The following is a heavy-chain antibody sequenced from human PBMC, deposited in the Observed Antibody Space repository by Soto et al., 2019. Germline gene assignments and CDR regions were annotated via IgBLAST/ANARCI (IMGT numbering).Heavy chain of an antibody. Sequence: GESLKISCKGSGYNFMNNWIGWVRQMAGKGPEWMGTIYPGDSDTKYSPSFQGRVSISADKSVDTAYVQWSSLEASDTAIYYCARSWGSYRHHFDLWGQGTVVTVSS. D-gene: IGHD1-26*01. CDR1: GYNFMNNW. J-gene: IGHJ4*02. V-gene: IGHV5-51*01. CDR2: IYPGDSDT. CDR3: ARSWGSYRHHFDL.